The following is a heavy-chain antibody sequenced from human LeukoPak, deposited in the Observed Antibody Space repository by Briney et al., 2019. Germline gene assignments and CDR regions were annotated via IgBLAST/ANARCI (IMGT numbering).Heavy chain of an antibody. CDR1: GYTFTSYA. D-gene: IGHD3-9*01. CDR2: INTNTGNP. Sequence: ASVKVSCTASGYTFTSYAMNWVRQAPGQGLEWMGWINTNTGNPTYAQGFTGRFVFSLDTSVSTAYLQISSLKAEDTAVYYCARTTNPDILTGEPFDYWGQGTLVTVSS. J-gene: IGHJ4*02. CDR3: ARTTNPDILTGEPFDY. V-gene: IGHV7-4-1*02.